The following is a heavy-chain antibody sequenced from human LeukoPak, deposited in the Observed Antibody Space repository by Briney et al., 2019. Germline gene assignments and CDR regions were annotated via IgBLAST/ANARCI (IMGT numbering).Heavy chain of an antibody. J-gene: IGHJ4*02. Sequence: SETLSLTCTVSGYSISSGYYWGWIRQPPGKGLEWIGSIYHSGSTYYNPSLKSRVTISVDTSKNQFSLKLSSVTAADTAVYYCARGFRGDNFDYWGQGTLVTVSS. V-gene: IGHV4-38-2*02. D-gene: IGHD7-27*01. CDR2: IYHSGST. CDR3: ARGFRGDNFDY. CDR1: GYSISSGYY.